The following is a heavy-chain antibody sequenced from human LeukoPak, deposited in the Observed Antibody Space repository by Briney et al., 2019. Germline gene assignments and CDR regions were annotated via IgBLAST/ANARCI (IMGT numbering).Heavy chain of an antibody. D-gene: IGHD6-19*01. CDR2: IWYDGSNK. Sequence: PGGSLRLSCAASGFTFSSYGMHWVRQAPGKGLEWVAVIWYDGSNKYYADSVKGRFTISRDNSKNTLYLQMNSLRAEDTAVYYCARDGSSGWYFAFDIWGQGTMVTVSS. V-gene: IGHV3-33*01. J-gene: IGHJ3*02. CDR3: ARDGSSGWYFAFDI. CDR1: GFTFSSYG.